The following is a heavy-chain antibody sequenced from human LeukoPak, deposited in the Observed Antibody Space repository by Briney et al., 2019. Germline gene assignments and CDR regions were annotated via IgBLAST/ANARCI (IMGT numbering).Heavy chain of an antibody. J-gene: IGHJ6*03. CDR3: ARDLREVGYYMDV. Sequence: ASVKVSCKASGGTFSSYAISWVRQAPGRGLEWMGIINPSGGSTKYAQKFQGRVTMTRDTSTSTVYMELSSLRSEDTAVYYCARDLREVGYYMDVWGKGTTVTVSS. CDR2: INPSGGST. CDR1: GGTFSSYA. D-gene: IGHD3-10*01. V-gene: IGHV1-46*01.